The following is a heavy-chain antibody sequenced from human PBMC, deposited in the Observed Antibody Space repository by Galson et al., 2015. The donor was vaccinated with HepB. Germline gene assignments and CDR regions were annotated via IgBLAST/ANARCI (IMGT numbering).Heavy chain of an antibody. CDR1: FSSYA. V-gene: IGHV1-69*01. CDR3: ARSSGYSYGNFDY. D-gene: IGHD5-18*01. Sequence: FSSYAISWVRQAPGQGLEWMGGIIPIFGTANYAQKFQGRVTITADESTSTAYMELSSLRSEDTAVYYCARSSGYSYGNFDYWGQGTLVTVSS. J-gene: IGHJ4*02. CDR2: IIPIFGTA.